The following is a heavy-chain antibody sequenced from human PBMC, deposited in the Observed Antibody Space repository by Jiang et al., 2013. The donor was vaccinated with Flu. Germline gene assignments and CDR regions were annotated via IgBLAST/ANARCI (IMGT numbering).Heavy chain of an antibody. CDR1: GYTFTSYA. V-gene: IGHV7-4-1*02. CDR2: INTNTGNP. Sequence: SELKKPGASVKVSCKASGYTFTSYAMNWVRQAPGQGLEWMGWINTNTGNPTYAQGFTGRFVFSLDTSVSTAYLQISSLKAEDTAVYYCARVITYYYGSGSYEYYYYGMDVWGQGTTVTVSS. J-gene: IGHJ6*02. CDR3: ARVITYYYGSGSYEYYYYGMDV. D-gene: IGHD3-10*01.